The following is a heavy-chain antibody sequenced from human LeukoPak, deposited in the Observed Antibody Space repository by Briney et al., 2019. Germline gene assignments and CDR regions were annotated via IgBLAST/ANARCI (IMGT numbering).Heavy chain of an antibody. J-gene: IGHJ4*02. D-gene: IGHD1-7*01. Sequence: GGSLRLSCAASGFTFSSYGMHWVRQAPGKGLEWVAFIRYDGSNKYYADSVKGRFTISRDNSKNTLYLQMNSLRAEDTAVYYCARDVPGDYNWNSGWGQGTLVTVSS. CDR3: ARDVPGDYNWNSG. CDR1: GFTFSSYG. V-gene: IGHV3-30*02. CDR2: IRYDGSNK.